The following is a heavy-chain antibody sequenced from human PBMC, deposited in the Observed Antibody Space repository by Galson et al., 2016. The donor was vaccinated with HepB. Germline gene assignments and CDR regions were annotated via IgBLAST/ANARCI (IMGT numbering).Heavy chain of an antibody. CDR2: ITPIFGSA. CDR1: GGTFNSYV. D-gene: IGHD1-26*01. Sequence: SVKVSCKASGGTFNSYVINWVRQAPGHGLEWMGGITPIFGSATYAQKFQGRVTITAVKSAHTVYMELRSLRSEDTAVYYCARGATVGARVWFDPWGQGTQVIVSS. CDR3: ARGATVGARVWFDP. V-gene: IGHV1-69*06. J-gene: IGHJ5*02.